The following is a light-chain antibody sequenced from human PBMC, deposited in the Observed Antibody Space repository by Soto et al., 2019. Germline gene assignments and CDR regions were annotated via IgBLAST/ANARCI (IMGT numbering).Light chain of an antibody. J-gene: IGKJ4*01. CDR2: GAS. V-gene: IGKV3-15*01. Sequence: EIVMTQSPATLSVSQGERATLSCRASESVSSNLAWYQQKPGQAPRLLIYGASTRATGIPARFSGSGSGTEFTLTISSLQSEDFAVYYCQQYNKWPLTFGGGIKVEIK. CDR1: ESVSSN. CDR3: QQYNKWPLT.